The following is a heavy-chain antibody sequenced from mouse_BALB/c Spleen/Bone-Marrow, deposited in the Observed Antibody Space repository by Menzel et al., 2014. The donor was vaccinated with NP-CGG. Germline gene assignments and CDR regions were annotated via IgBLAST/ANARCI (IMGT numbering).Heavy chain of an antibody. Sequence: EVQLVESGPGLVKPSQTVSLTCTVTGISITTGNYRWSWIRQFPGNKLEWIGYIYYSGAITYNPSLTSRTTITRDTSKNQFVLEMNSLTAEDTATYYCARYYGNYFDYWGQGTTLTVSS. J-gene: IGHJ2*01. CDR3: ARYYGNYFDY. D-gene: IGHD2-1*01. CDR2: IYYSGAI. V-gene: IGHV3-5*02. CDR1: GISITTGNYR.